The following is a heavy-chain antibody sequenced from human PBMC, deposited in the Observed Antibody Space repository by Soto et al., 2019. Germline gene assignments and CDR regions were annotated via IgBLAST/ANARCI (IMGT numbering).Heavy chain of an antibody. J-gene: IGHJ4*02. V-gene: IGHV5-51*01. D-gene: IGHD2-2*02. Sequence: PGESLKISCKGSGYSFTNYWIGWVRQMPGKGLEWMDIIYPGDSNTRYSPSFQGQVTISADKSISTAYLQWSSLKASDTAMYYCARQGYCSSTACYTVDYWGQGTLVTVSS. CDR2: IYPGDSNT. CDR1: GYSFTNYW. CDR3: ARQGYCSSTACYTVDY.